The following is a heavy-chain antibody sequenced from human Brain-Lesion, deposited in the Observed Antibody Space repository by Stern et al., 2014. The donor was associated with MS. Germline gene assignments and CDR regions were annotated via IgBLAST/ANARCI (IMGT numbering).Heavy chain of an antibody. CDR1: GYTFTGYY. CDR3: ARGYYGSGRPQKGMDV. J-gene: IGHJ6*02. D-gene: IGHD3-10*01. Sequence: VQLLESGAEVKKPGASVKVSCKASGYTFTGYYMYWVRQAPGQGLEWMGGTNPNSGGTHYAQKFQGRVTMTRDTSITTAYMELSRLRSDDTAVYYCARGYYGSGRPQKGMDVWGQGTTVTVSS. V-gene: IGHV1-2*02. CDR2: TNPNSGGT.